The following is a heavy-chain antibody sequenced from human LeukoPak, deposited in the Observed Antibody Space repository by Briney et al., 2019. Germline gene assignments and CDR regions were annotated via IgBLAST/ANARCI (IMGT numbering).Heavy chain of an antibody. Sequence: SETLSLTCTLSAGSMTSSTNHWVWIRQPTGKGLEWIGSIYYGGSAYYSPSLRSRVTISVGTSKTQFSLRLTSVTAADTAVYYCARDLGVVTPSAFDYWGQGTLVTVSS. CDR3: ARDLGVVTPSAFDY. CDR2: IYYGGSA. CDR1: AGSMTSSTNH. D-gene: IGHD4-23*01. V-gene: IGHV4-39*07. J-gene: IGHJ4*02.